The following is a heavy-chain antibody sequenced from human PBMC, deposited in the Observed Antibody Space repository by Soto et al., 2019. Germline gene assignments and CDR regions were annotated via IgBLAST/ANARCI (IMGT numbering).Heavy chain of an antibody. CDR1: GFTFDDYA. V-gene: IGHV3-9*01. CDR2: ISWNSGTK. D-gene: IGHD2-15*01. J-gene: IGHJ4*02. CDR3: ARGSCSGGICYSIFFDN. Sequence: DGPVRLSCVAFGFTFDDYAMHWVRQASGMCLEWVSGISWNSGTKGYADSVKGRFTISRDNAKKSLYLQMNSLRAEDTAVYYCARGSCSGGICYSIFFDNWGQGTLVTVSS.